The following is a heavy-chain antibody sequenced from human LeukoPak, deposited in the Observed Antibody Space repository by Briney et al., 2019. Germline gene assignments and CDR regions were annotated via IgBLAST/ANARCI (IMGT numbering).Heavy chain of an antibody. V-gene: IGHV3-23*01. Sequence: PGGSLRLSCTASGFTFSTYAMNWVRQALGKGLEWVSAISGSGGSTYYADSVKGRFTISRDNSKNTLYLQMNSLRAEDTAVYYCAKLRVFSGYDPAAGSNWPRAFAFDYWGQGTLVTVSS. J-gene: IGHJ4*02. D-gene: IGHD5-12*01. CDR3: AKLRVFSGYDPAAGSNWPRAFAFDY. CDR1: GFTFSTYA. CDR2: ISGSGGST.